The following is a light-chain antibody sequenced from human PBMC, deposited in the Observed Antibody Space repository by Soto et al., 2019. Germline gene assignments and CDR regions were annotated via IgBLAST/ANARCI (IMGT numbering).Light chain of an antibody. CDR3: SSFTTSSTLV. V-gene: IGLV2-14*01. CDR2: EVS. CDR1: ISDVGGYNY. J-gene: IGLJ3*02. Sequence: QSVLTQPASVSGSPGQSITISYTGTISDVGGYNYVSWYQQHPGKAPKLMIYEVSDRPSGVSYRFSGSKSGNTASLTISRLQAEDEADYYCSSFTTSSTLVFGGGTKLTVL.